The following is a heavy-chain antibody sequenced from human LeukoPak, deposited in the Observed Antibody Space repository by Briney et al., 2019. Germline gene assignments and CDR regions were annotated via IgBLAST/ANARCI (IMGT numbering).Heavy chain of an antibody. CDR3: ARDTQIGRYFVRGTFDY. J-gene: IGHJ4*02. CDR2: IYYSGST. CDR1: GGSISSGGYY. D-gene: IGHD3-9*01. Sequence: SETLSLTYTVSGGSISSGGYYWSWIRQHPGKGLEWIGYIYYSGSTYYNPSLKSRVTISVDKSKNQFSLKLSSVTAADTAVYYCARDTQIGRYFVRGTFDYWGQGTLDTVSS. V-gene: IGHV4-31*03.